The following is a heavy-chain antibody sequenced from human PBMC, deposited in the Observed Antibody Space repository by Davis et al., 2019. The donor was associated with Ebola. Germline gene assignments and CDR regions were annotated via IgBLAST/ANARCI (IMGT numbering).Heavy chain of an antibody. CDR2: IIPILGIA. J-gene: IGHJ4*02. CDR1: GGTFSSYA. D-gene: IGHD3-10*01. Sequence: AASVKVSCKASGGTFSSYAISWVRQAPGQGLEWMGRIIPILGIANYAQKFQGRVTITADKSTSTAYMELSSLRSDDTAVYYCARDLRRDYYGSGSYYPIPSYWGQGTLVTVSS. V-gene: IGHV1-69*04. CDR3: ARDLRRDYYGSGSYYPIPSY.